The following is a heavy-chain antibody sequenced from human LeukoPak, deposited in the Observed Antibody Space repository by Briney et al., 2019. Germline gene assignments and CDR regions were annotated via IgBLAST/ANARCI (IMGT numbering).Heavy chain of an antibody. Sequence: GGSLRLSCAASGFTFSNYSMNWVRQAPGKGLEWVSYITSSSTVYYAGSVKGRFTIFRDNAKNSLFLQMNSLRAEDTAVYYCARDYCSGPKCYFIDYWGQGALVTVSS. V-gene: IGHV3-48*04. J-gene: IGHJ4*02. CDR2: ITSSSTV. D-gene: IGHD2-15*01. CDR1: GFTFSNYS. CDR3: ARDYCSGPKCYFIDY.